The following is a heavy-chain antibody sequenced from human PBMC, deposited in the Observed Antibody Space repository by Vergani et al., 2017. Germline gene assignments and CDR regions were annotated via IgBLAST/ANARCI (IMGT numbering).Heavy chain of an antibody. D-gene: IGHD3-10*01. Sequence: QMQLVESGGGVVQPGRSLRLSCAASGFTFSSYAMHWVRQAPGKWLEWVAVISYDGSNKYYADSVKGRFTISRDNSKNTLYLQMNSLRAGDTAVYYCARGDRNYYGSGSYWSQGTLVTVSS. V-gene: IGHV3-30-3*01. J-gene: IGHJ4*02. CDR1: GFTFSSYA. CDR2: ISYDGSNK. CDR3: ARGDRNYYGSGSY.